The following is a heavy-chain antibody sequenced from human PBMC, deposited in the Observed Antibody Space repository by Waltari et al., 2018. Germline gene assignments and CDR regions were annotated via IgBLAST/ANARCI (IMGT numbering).Heavy chain of an antibody. Sequence: QLQLQESGPGLVEPSETLSLTCTASGGSISSSSHFWAWIRRPPGKGLEWIGSIYYSGGTFYKPSLKSRVTISVDTSKNQFSLKLTSVTAADTAEYYCARIGSVNWFDPWGQGILVTASS. CDR2: IYYSGGT. D-gene: IGHD3-10*01. J-gene: IGHJ5*02. CDR3: ARIGSVNWFDP. CDR1: GGSISSSSHF. V-gene: IGHV4-39*01.